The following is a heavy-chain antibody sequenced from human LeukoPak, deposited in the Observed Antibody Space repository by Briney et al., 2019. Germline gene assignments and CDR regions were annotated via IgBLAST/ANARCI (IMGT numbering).Heavy chain of an antibody. D-gene: IGHD6-6*01. Sequence: PGRSLRLSCAASGFTFSSYAMHWVRQAPGKGLEWVAVISHDGSNKYYADSVKGRFTISRDNSKSTLYLQMNSLRAEDTAVYYCARDLGYSSSFTFDYWGQGTLVTVSS. CDR1: GFTFSSYA. CDR2: ISHDGSNK. J-gene: IGHJ4*02. CDR3: ARDLGYSSSFTFDY. V-gene: IGHV3-30*01.